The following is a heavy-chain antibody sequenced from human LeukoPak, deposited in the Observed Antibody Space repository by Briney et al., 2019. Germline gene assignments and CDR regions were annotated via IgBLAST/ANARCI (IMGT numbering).Heavy chain of an antibody. Sequence: SGPMLVKPTQTLTLTCTLSGFSITTGGMAVGWIRQPPGKALEWLAVIYSNDDKRYSSSLKTRLTVTKGTSKNQVVLKVTNMDPVDTATYSCALSTTTSSVITFDYWGQGILVTVSS. V-gene: IGHV2-5*01. D-gene: IGHD3-22*01. CDR2: IYSNDDK. CDR1: GFSITTGGMA. J-gene: IGHJ4*02. CDR3: ALSTTTSSVITFDY.